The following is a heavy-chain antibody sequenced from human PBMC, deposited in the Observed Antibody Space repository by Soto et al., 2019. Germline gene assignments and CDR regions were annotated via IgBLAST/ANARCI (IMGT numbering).Heavy chain of an antibody. CDR3: ARGGYGYGGMDY. CDR1: GFTFSSYE. D-gene: IGHD5-18*01. V-gene: IGHV3-48*03. Sequence: LRLSCAASGFTFSSYEMNWVRQAPGKGLEWVSYISSSGSTIYYADSVKGRFTISGDNAKNSLYLQMNSLRAEDTAVYYCARGGYGYGGMDYWGQGTMVTVYS. CDR2: ISSSGSTI. J-gene: IGHJ4*02.